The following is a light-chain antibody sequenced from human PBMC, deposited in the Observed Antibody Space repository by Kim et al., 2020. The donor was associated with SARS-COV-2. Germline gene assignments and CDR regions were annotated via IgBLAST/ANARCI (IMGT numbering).Light chain of an antibody. CDR1: GGTLAGYY. J-gene: IGLJ3*02. Sequence: GERVPASGTRTGGTLAGYYVRGYEQRPGGAPATVIYEDDRRPSGVSDRFSGSVDRSSNSASLTISGLKTEDEADYYCQTFDSNNWVFGGGTQLTVL. CDR2: EDD. CDR3: QTFDSNNWV. V-gene: IGLV6-57*03.